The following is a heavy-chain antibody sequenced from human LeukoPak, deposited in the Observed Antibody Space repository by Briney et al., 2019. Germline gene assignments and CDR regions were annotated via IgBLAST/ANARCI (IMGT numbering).Heavy chain of an antibody. CDR3: AREDPIVY. D-gene: IGHD3-16*02. CDR1: GFTVSSNH. CDR2: IYSGGSA. J-gene: IGHJ4*02. V-gene: IGHV3-66*02. Sequence: PGGSLRLSCAASGFTVSSNHMSWVRQAPGKGLEWASVIYSGGSAYYADSVKGRFTISRDNSKNTLYLQMNSLRADDTAVYYCAREDPIVYWGQGTLVTVSS.